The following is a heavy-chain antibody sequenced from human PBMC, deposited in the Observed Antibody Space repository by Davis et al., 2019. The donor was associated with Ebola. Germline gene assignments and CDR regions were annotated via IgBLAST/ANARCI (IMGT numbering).Heavy chain of an antibody. CDR1: GYTFTSYD. CDR3: ARGPGELSWLGLDV. D-gene: IGHD3-10*01. Sequence: ASVKVSCKTSGYTFTSYDINWVRQAPGQGLEWMGWVNPNTGNTGYAQKFQGRVTMTRSTSMSTVYMELRSLSSDDTAVYYCARGPGELSWLGLDVWGKGTTVTVSS. CDR2: VNPNTGNT. V-gene: IGHV1-8*01. J-gene: IGHJ6*04.